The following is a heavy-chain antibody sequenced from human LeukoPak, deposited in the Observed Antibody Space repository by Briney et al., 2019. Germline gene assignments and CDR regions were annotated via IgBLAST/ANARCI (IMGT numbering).Heavy chain of an antibody. CDR2: IFYSGST. V-gene: IGHV4-59*01. CDR3: ARLAADAFDF. Sequence: TSETLSLTCTVSGGSISPYYWSWIRQPPGKGLEWIGYIFYSGSTNYSPSLKSRVTISLDTSKKQFSLKLNSVTAADTAVYYCARLAADAFDFWGQGTMVTVSS. D-gene: IGHD6-25*01. J-gene: IGHJ3*01. CDR1: GGSISPYY.